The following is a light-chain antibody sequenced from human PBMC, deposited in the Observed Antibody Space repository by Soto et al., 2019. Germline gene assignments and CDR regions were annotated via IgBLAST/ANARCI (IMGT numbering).Light chain of an antibody. J-gene: IGLJ3*02. CDR2: EVS. V-gene: IGLV2-14*01. Sequence: QSVLTQPPSASGSPGQSVTISCSGTSSDVGSSNYVSWYQQHPGKAPKLMIYEVSNRPSGVSDRFSGSKSGNTASLTISGLQADDEADYYCSSFTTSNTWVFGGGTKLTVL. CDR3: SSFTTSNTWV. CDR1: SSDVGSSNY.